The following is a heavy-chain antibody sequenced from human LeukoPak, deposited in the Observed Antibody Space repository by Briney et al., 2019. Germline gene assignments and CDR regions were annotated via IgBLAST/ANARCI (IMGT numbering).Heavy chain of an antibody. CDR3: ARVSVTLFGAVIILNAFDV. D-gene: IGHD3-3*01. Sequence: GASVKVSCKASGYTFTSYDINWVRQATGQGLEWMGWMNPNSGNTGYAQKFQGRATITRNTSISTAYMELRSLRSDDTAVYYCARVSVTLFGAVIILNAFDVWGQGTMVTVSS. J-gene: IGHJ3*01. V-gene: IGHV1-8*03. CDR2: MNPNSGNT. CDR1: GYTFTSYD.